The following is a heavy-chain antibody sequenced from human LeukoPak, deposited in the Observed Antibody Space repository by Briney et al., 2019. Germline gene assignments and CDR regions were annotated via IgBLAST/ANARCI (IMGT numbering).Heavy chain of an antibody. CDR3: ARMRGYSPARDFDL. J-gene: IGHJ2*01. D-gene: IGHD5-18*01. Sequence: KPGRTLRLSCAASGFTFSDFYMSWIRQAPGKGLEWISYISASGSSTNYADSVKGRFTISRENANNSLYLQMNSLRVEDTAVYYCARMRGYSPARDFDLWGRGALVTVSS. CDR2: ISASGSST. CDR1: GFTFSDFY. V-gene: IGHV3-11*06.